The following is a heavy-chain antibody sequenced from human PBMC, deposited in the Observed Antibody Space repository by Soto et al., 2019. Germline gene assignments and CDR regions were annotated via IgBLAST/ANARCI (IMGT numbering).Heavy chain of an antibody. D-gene: IGHD3-3*02. V-gene: IGHV3-73*01. Sequence: PGVSLRLSCAASGFTFSDSAMHWVRQASGKGLEWVGRIRSKSNNYATEYAASVKGRFTISRDDSRNTAYLQMNSLKTEDTAVYYCTRHLADCWGQGTLVTVSS. CDR1: GFTFSDSA. J-gene: IGHJ4*02. CDR2: IRSKSNNYAT. CDR3: TRHLADC.